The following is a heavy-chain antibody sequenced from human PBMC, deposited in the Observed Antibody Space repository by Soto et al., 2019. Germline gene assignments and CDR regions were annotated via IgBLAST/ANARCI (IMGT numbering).Heavy chain of an antibody. D-gene: IGHD6-13*01. CDR2: INSDGSST. CDR1: GFTFSSYW. J-gene: IGHJ4*02. V-gene: IGHV3-74*01. Sequence: AGGSLRLSCAASGFTFSSYWMHWVRQAPGKGLVWVSRINSDGSSTSYADSVKGRFTISRDNAKNTLYLQMNSLRAEDTAVYYCARGSAGTVFRPFDYWGQGTLVTVSS. CDR3: ARGSAGTVFRPFDY.